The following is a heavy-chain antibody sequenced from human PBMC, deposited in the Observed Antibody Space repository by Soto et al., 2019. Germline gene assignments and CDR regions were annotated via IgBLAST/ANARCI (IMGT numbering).Heavy chain of an antibody. CDR2: ISSSGIKM. D-gene: IGHD4-4*01. CDR3: ARRYSKYLPLDY. V-gene: IGHV3-48*03. J-gene: IGHJ4*02. Sequence: EVQLVESGGGLVQPGGSLRVSCAASGFIFSRYEMHWVRQAPGKGLEWVSYISSSGIKMNYEDSVKGRFTVSRDNAKNSLNLDMNSLRAEDTAVYYCARRYSKYLPLDYWGQGTLVTVSS. CDR1: GFIFSRYE.